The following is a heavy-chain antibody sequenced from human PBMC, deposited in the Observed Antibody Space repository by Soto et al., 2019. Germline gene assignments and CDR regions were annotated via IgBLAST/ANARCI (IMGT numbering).Heavy chain of an antibody. V-gene: IGHV3-9*01. CDR1: SFTLDEYA. Sequence: EVHLVESGGALVQPGRSLRLSCTASSFTLDEYAMHWVRQAPGKGLEWVSSISWNSGRKVYADSVKGRFTVSRDNAKNSLYLQMNSLRPEDTAIYYCLKMGIRFVDWSYFDSWGLGTLVTVSS. CDR3: LKMGIRFVDWSYFDS. D-gene: IGHD3-3*01. CDR2: ISWNSGRK. J-gene: IGHJ4*01.